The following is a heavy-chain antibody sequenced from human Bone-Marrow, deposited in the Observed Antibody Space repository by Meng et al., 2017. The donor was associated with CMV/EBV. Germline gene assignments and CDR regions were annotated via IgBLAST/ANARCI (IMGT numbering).Heavy chain of an antibody. CDR1: GYTFTSYY. Sequence: ASVKVSCKASGYTFTSYYMHWVRQAPGQGLEWMGIINPSGGSTSYAQKFQGRVTMTRDTSTSTVYMELRSLRSDDTAVYYCARDLGYSGYDWEGSWFDPWGQGTLVTVSS. J-gene: IGHJ5*02. CDR3: ARDLGYSGYDWEGSWFDP. D-gene: IGHD5-12*01. V-gene: IGHV1-46*01. CDR2: INPSGGST.